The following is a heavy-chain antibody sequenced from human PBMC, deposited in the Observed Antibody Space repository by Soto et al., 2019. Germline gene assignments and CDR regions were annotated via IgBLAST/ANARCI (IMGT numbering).Heavy chain of an antibody. J-gene: IGHJ4*02. CDR1: GFTFSSYG. CDR3: ATARIVLMVYALDY. D-gene: IGHD2-8*01. CDR2: ISYDGSNK. Sequence: GGSLRLSCAASGFTFSSYGMHWVRQAPGKGLEWVAVISYDGSNKYYADSVKGRFTISRDNSKNTLYLQMNSLRAEDTAVYYCATARIVLMVYALDYWGQGT. V-gene: IGHV3-30*03.